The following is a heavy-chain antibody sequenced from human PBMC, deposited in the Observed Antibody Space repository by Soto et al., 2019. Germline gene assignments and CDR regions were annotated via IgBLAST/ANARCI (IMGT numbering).Heavy chain of an antibody. J-gene: IGHJ6*02. CDR2: IFWNDEK. D-gene: IGHD3-22*01. CDR3: VQILFDSSGYFYSPYSYGLDV. CDR1: GFSLTNAKMG. Sequence: QVTLKESGPVLVNPTETLTLTCTVSGFSLTNAKMGVIWISHPPGKALEWLAHIFWNDEKSYRTSLNTRLTNSKDIPKSQVVLIMTNLDPVDTGTYYCVQILFDSSGYFYSPYSYGLDVWGRGTTVTVSS. V-gene: IGHV2-26*01.